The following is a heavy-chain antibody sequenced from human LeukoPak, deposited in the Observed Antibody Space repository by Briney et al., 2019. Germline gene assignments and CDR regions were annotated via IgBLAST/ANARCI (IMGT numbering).Heavy chain of an antibody. Sequence: PGKGLVLVSRINSDGSSTSYADSVKGRFTISIDNAKNTLYLQMNSLRAEDTAVYYCARVRNSVGDYWGQGTLVSVSS. CDR3: ARVRNSVGDY. D-gene: IGHD1-1*01. V-gene: IGHV3-74*01. J-gene: IGHJ4*02. CDR2: INSDGSST.